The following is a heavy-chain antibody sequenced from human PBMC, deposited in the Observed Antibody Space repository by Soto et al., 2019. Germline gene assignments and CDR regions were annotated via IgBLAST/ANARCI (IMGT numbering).Heavy chain of an antibody. CDR2: FIPILVSA. CDR1: GGTVSSYA. J-gene: IGHJ4*02. V-gene: IGHV1-69*01. Sequence: QLHLVQSGAEVKKAGSSVKVSCKASGGTVSSYAITWVRQAPGKGLEWMGVFIPILVSAHYAPKFQGRITITADESTSTAYMELSGLTSEDTAIYYCARDVSSDTTGFRGYDLWGQGTQVTVSS. CDR3: ARDVSSDTTGFRGYDL. D-gene: IGHD3-10*01.